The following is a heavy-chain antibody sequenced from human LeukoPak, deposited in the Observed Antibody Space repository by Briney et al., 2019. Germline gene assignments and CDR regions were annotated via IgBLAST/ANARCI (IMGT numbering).Heavy chain of an antibody. CDR2: ISSSAGSI. V-gene: IGHV3-23*01. D-gene: IGHD2-2*01. CDR3: AKGVREYQLPIDY. J-gene: IGHJ4*02. CDR1: GFTFSNYA. Sequence: GGSLRLSCAVSGFTFSNYAMSWVRQAPGKGLEWVSAISSSAGSIYYADSVKGRFTISRDNSKNTLYLQMNSLRAEDTALYYCAKGVREYQLPIDYWGQGTLVTVSS.